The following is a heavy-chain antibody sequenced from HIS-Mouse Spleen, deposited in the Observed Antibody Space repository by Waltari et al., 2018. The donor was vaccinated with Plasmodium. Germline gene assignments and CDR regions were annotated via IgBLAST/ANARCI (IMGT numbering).Heavy chain of an antibody. J-gene: IGHJ5*02. CDR3: ARRSSNNHYYHSNPDWFDP. D-gene: IGHD3-22*01. V-gene: IGHV1-2*02. CDR1: GYTFTGYY. Sequence: QVQLVQSGAEVKKPGASVKVSCKASGYTFTGYYLHRVPQAPGQGLEWLGWINPNSGGTNYAQKFQGRVTMTRDTSISTAYMELSRLRSDDTAVYYCARRSSNNHYYHSNPDWFDPWGQGTLVTVSS. CDR2: INPNSGGT.